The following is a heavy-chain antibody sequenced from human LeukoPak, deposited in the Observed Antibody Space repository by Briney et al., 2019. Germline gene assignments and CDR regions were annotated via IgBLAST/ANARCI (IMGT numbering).Heavy chain of an antibody. D-gene: IGHD2-2*01. V-gene: IGHV3-30*02. CDR1: GFTFSSYG. Sequence: GGSLRLSCAASGFTFSSYGMHWVRQAPGKGLEWVAFIRYDGGNKYYADSVKGRFTISRDNSKNTLFLQMNSLRPDDTAVYYCAKDQAAAKTYMDVWGKGTTVTVSS. CDR3: AKDQAAAKTYMDV. CDR2: IRYDGGNK. J-gene: IGHJ6*03.